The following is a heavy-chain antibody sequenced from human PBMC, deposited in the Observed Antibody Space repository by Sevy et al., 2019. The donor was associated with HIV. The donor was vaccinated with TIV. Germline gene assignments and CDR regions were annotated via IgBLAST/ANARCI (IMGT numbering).Heavy chain of an antibody. J-gene: IGHJ6*03. CDR2: SSGSGGST. CDR3: AADSSGFQRAWYYYYYMDV. CDR1: GFTFSSYA. V-gene: IGHV3-23*01. Sequence: GGSLRLSCAASGFTFSSYAMSWVRQAPRKGLEWVSASSGSGGSTTYADYVKGRLTISRANSKNTLYLQMNSRGAEDKAVYYCAADSSGFQRAWYYYYYMDVWGKGTTVTVSS. D-gene: IGHD3-22*01.